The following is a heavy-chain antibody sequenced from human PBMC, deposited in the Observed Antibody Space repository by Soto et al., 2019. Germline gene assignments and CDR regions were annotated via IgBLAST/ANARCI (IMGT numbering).Heavy chain of an antibody. D-gene: IGHD6-13*01. CDR1: GFTFSSYS. CDR3: ARAPGYIPQYHPSDY. CDR2: ISSSSSYI. Sequence: GGSLRLSCAASGFTFSSYSMNWVRQAPGKGLEWVSSISSSSSYIYYADSVKGRFTISRDNAKNSLYLQMNSLRAEDTAVYYCARAPGYIPQYHPSDYWGQGTLVTVSS. J-gene: IGHJ4*02. V-gene: IGHV3-21*01.